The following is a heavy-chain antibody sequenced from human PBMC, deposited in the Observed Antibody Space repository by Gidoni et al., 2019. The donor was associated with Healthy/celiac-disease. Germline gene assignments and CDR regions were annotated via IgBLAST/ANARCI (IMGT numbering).Heavy chain of an antibody. CDR1: GGSISSYY. Sequence: QVQLQESGPGLAKPSETLSLTCTVSGGSISSYYWSWIRQPAGKGLEWIGGIYTSGSTNYNPSLKSRVTMSVDTSKNQFSLKLSSVTAADTAVYYCARDRYSSSSQGRGWFDPWGQGTLVTVSS. D-gene: IGHD6-6*01. CDR2: IYTSGST. CDR3: ARDRYSSSSQGRGWFDP. J-gene: IGHJ5*02. V-gene: IGHV4-4*07.